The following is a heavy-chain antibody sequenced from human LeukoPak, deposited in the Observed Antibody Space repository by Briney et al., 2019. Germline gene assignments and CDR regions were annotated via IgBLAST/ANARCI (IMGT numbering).Heavy chain of an antibody. CDR3: AREAPSSTWSFDN. Sequence: GASVKVSCKASGYSFTTYALHWVRQAPGQRPEWMGWITPGNGNTKYSQKFQGRVAITRGTTASTASLDLSSLRSEDTAVYYCAREAPSSTWSFDNWGQGTLVTVSS. V-gene: IGHV1-3*01. J-gene: IGHJ4*02. CDR1: GYSFTTYA. D-gene: IGHD6-13*01. CDR2: ITPGNGNT.